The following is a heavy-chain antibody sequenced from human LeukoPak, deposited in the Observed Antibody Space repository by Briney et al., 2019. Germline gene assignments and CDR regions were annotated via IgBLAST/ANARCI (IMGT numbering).Heavy chain of an antibody. Sequence: PGKSLRLSCAASGFTFSGYGMHWVRPAPGKGLEWVAVIWYDASNKYYADSVKGRFTISRDNSKNTLDLQMNSLRAEDTAVYYCARAYSSGSGVETFDIWGQGTMVTVSS. D-gene: IGHD6-19*01. J-gene: IGHJ3*02. V-gene: IGHV3-33*01. CDR2: IWYDASNK. CDR1: GFTFSGYG. CDR3: ARAYSSGSGVETFDI.